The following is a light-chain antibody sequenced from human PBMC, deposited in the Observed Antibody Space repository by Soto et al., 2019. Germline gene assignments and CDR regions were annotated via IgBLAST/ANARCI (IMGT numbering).Light chain of an antibody. CDR1: ALPKEY. CDR3: QSSDSTDIYWV. CDR2: KDT. Sequence: SYELTQPPSVSVSPGQTAKITCSGDALPKEYAYWYRQKPGQAPVLLIYKDTERPSGIPERFSGSSSGTTVTLTISGVQAEDEGDYHCQSSDSTDIYWVFGGGTKVTVL. V-gene: IGLV3-25*02. J-gene: IGLJ3*02.